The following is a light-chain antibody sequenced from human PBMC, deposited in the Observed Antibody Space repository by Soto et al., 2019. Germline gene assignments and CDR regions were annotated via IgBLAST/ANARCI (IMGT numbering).Light chain of an antibody. V-gene: IGKV3-20*01. J-gene: IGKJ5*01. CDR2: GAS. CDR3: QEYGSSPT. Sequence: EIVLTQSPGTLSLSPGERATLSFRTSQSVSSSYLAWYQQKPGQAHRLLIYGASSKAAGIPDRCTGSGSGADFPLTISRLEPEDFAEYYGQEYGSSPTFGQGTRLEIK. CDR1: QSVSSSY.